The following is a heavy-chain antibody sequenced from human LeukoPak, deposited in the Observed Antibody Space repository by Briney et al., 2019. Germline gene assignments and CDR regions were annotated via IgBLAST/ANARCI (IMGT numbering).Heavy chain of an antibody. CDR2: ISGSGGST. Sequence: GGSLRLSCAASGFTFSSYAMSWVRQAPGKGLEWVSAISGSGGSTYYADSVKGRFTISRDNSRDTLYLQMNSLRAEDTAVYYCAKGYYDYGWGSYYFGYWGQGTLVTVSS. CDR1: GFTFSSYA. V-gene: IGHV3-23*01. J-gene: IGHJ4*02. CDR3: AKGYYDYGWGSYYFGY. D-gene: IGHD3-16*01.